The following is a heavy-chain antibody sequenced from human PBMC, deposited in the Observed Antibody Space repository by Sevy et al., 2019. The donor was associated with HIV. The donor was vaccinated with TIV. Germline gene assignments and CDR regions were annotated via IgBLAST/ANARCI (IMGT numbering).Heavy chain of an antibody. V-gene: IGHV3-30*18. CDR2: ISYYGRNK. J-gene: IGHJ6*02. Sequence: GGSLRLSCAVSGIIFTTSGMHWVRQAPGKGLEWVAVISYYGRNKFYGHSVKGRFTISRDNSKNILYLQMNSLRAEDTAVYYCAKDFTGYNGMDVWGQGTMVTVPS. D-gene: IGHD3-9*01. CDR1: GIIFTTSG. CDR3: AKDFTGYNGMDV.